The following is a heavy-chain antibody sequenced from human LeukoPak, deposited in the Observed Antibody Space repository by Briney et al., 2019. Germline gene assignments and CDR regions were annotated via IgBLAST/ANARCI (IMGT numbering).Heavy chain of an antibody. V-gene: IGHV1-69*06. Sequence: GASVKVSFKASGGSFSSYAISWVRQAPGQGLEWMGRIIPVFGTANYAQKFQERVTITADTVSNTAYLEVTSLTSDDTALYFCAKQGAARQDYYMDVWGNGTTVTVSS. CDR3: AKQGAARQDYYMDV. J-gene: IGHJ6*03. D-gene: IGHD5-18*01. CDR2: IIPVFGTA. CDR1: GGSFSSYA.